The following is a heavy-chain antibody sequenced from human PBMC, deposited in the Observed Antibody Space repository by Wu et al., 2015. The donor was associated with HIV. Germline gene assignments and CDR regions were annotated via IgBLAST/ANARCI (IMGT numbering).Heavy chain of an antibody. Sequence: QVQLVQSGSEVKKPGSSVKVSCQASGGTFSTYAMNWVRQAPGQGLEWMGRIIPALGTVKYAQKFQGRITMTRDTSTSTAYVELRSLRSDDTAMYYCARDRFYAADCGDCFPPFGYWGQGSLVTVSS. CDR1: GGTFSTYA. D-gene: IGHD2-21*01. CDR2: IIPALGTV. CDR3: ARDRFYAADCGDCFPPFGY. J-gene: IGHJ4*02. V-gene: IGHV1-69*04.